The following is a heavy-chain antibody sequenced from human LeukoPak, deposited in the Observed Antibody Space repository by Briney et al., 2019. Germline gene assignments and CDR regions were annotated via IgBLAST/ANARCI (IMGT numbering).Heavy chain of an antibody. CDR2: IYPGDSDT. CDR3: ARRRYCSSTSCRRYFDY. CDR1: GYSFTSYW. D-gene: IGHD2-2*01. Sequence: GESLKIPCKGSGYSFTSYWIGWVRQMPGKGLEWMGIIYPGDSDTRYSPSFQGQVTISADKSISTAYLQWSSLKASDTAMYYCARRRYCSSTSCRRYFDYWGQGTLVTVSS. J-gene: IGHJ4*02. V-gene: IGHV5-51*01.